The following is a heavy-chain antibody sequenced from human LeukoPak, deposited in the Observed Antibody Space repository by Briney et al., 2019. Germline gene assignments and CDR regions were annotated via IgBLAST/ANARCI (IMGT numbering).Heavy chain of an antibody. D-gene: IGHD3-10*01. V-gene: IGHV3-15*01. CDR3: AREGLFFGELSYYYYYMDV. Sequence: GGSLRLSCAASGFTISNAWMSWVRQAPGNGLEWVGRIKSKTDGGTTDYAAPVKGRFTISRDDSKNTLYLQMNSLRAEDTAVYYCAREGLFFGELSYYYYYMDVWGKGTTVTVSS. J-gene: IGHJ6*03. CDR2: IKSKTDGGTT. CDR1: GFTISNAW.